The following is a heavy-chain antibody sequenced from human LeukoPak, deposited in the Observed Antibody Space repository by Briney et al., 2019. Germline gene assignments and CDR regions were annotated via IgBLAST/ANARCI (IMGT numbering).Heavy chain of an antibody. CDR3: AQRPHSSSWSIHCDY. V-gene: IGHV2-5*02. CDR2: IYWDDDK. J-gene: IGHJ4*02. Sequence: SGPTLVKLTQTLTLTCTFSGFSLSTSGVGVGWIRQPPGKALEWLALIYWDDDKRYSPSLKSRLTITKDTSKNQVVLTMTNMDPVDTATYCCAQRPHSSSWSIHCDYWGQGTLVTVSS. CDR1: GFSLSTSGVG. D-gene: IGHD6-13*01.